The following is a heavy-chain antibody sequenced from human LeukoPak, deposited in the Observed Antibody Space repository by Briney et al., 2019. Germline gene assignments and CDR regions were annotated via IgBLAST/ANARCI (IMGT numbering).Heavy chain of an antibody. J-gene: IGHJ1*01. CDR3: ARVPLHDRNDYYYPH. CDR1: GGTFSSYA. V-gene: IGHV1-69*05. CDR2: IIPIFGTA. Sequence: SVKVSCKASGGTFSSYAISWVRQAPGQGLEWMGGIIPIFGTANYAQKFQGRVTITRDTSASTAYMELSSLRSEDTAVYYCARVPLHDRNDYYYPHWGQGTVVTVST. D-gene: IGHD3-22*01.